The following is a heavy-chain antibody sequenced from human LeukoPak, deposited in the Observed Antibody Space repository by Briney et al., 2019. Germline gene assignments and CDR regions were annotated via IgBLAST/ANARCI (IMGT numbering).Heavy chain of an antibody. CDR2: IYSGGST. J-gene: IGHJ3*02. Sequence: PGGSLRLSCAASGFTVSSNYMSWVRQAPGKGLEWVSVIYSGGSTYYADSVKGRFTISRDNSKNTLYLQMNSLRAEDTAVYYCAREDPFDWLSGGYAFDIWGQGTMVTVSS. D-gene: IGHD3-9*01. V-gene: IGHV3-53*01. CDR3: AREDPFDWLSGGYAFDI. CDR1: GFTVSSNY.